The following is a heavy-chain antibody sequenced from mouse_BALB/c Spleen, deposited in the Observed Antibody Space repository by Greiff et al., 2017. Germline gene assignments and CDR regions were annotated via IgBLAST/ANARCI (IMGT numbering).Heavy chain of an antibody. CDR3: ARRGDYDGFDY. CDR2: INPSNGRT. J-gene: IGHJ2*01. CDR1: GYTFTSYW. D-gene: IGHD2-4*01. V-gene: IGHV1S81*02. Sequence: QVQLQQPGADLVKPGASVKLSCKASGYTFTSYWMHWVKQRPGQGLEWMGEINPSNGRTNYNEKFKSKATLTVDKSSSTAYMQLSSLTSEDSAVYYCARRGDYDGFDYWGQGTTLTVSS.